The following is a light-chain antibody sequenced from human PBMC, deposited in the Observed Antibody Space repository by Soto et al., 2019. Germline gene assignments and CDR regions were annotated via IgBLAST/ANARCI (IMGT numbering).Light chain of an antibody. CDR3: AAWDDSLNGYV. CDR2: SNN. V-gene: IGLV1-44*01. J-gene: IGLJ1*01. Sequence: QSVLTQSPSASGTPGQRVTISCSGSSSNIGSNTVHWYQQLPGTAPKLLIYSNNQRPSGVPARFSGSKSGTSASLAISGLQSEDEADYYCAAWDDSLNGYVFGTGTKVTVL. CDR1: SSNIGSNT.